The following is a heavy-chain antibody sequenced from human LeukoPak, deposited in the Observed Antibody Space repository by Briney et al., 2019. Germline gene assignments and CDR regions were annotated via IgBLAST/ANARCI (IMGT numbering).Heavy chain of an antibody. CDR2: IYPGDSDT. CDR1: GYSFTNYW. J-gene: IGHJ4*02. V-gene: IGHV5-51*01. D-gene: IGHD4-11*01. CDR3: ARGRTVTTQYYFDY. Sequence: GESLRISCKGSGYSFTNYWIGWVRQMPGKGLEWMGNIYPGDSDTRYSPSFQGQVTISADKSISAAYLQWSSLKASDTAMYYCARGRTVTTQYYFDYWGQGTLVTVSS.